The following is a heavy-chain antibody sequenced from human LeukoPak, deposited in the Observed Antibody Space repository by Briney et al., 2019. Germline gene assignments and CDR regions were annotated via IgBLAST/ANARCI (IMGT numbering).Heavy chain of an antibody. V-gene: IGHV3-43*01. CDR1: GFTFEDYT. J-gene: IGHJ4*02. CDR3: AKGLHAFGGVTLVGIDY. Sequence: GGSLRLSCAASGFTFEDYTMHWVRQAPGKGLEWVSLINWDGGSADYADSVKGRFTISRDNSKNSLYLQMNSLRTEDTALYYCAKGLHAFGGVTLVGIDYWGQGTLVTVSS. CDR2: INWDGGSA. D-gene: IGHD3-16*01.